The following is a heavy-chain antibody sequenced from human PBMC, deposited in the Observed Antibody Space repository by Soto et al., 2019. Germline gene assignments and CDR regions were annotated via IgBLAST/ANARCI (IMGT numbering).Heavy chain of an antibody. CDR2: LIPNFGTA. D-gene: IGHD2-2*01. CDR3: AEGCSSTSCYRRWFDP. CDR1: GGTFSSYA. V-gene: IGHV1-69*01. J-gene: IGHJ5*02. Sequence: QVQLVQSGAEVKKPGSSVKVSCKASGGTFSSYAISWVRQSPGQGLEWMGGLIPNFGTANYAKKFKGRVTITADESTSTAYMELSSLRSEDTAVYYCAEGCSSTSCYRRWFDPWGQGTLVTVSS.